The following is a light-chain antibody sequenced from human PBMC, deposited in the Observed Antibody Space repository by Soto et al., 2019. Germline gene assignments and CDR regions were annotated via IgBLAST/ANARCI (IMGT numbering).Light chain of an antibody. CDR1: SGHSSYA. Sequence: VLTQSPSASASLGASVKLTCTLSSGHSSYAIAWHQQQPEKGPRYLMKLNSDGSHSKGDGIPDRFSGSSSGAERYLTISSLQSEDEADYCCQTWGTGIQVFGGGTKLTVL. J-gene: IGLJ2*01. CDR3: QTWGTGIQV. V-gene: IGLV4-69*01. CDR2: LNSDGSH.